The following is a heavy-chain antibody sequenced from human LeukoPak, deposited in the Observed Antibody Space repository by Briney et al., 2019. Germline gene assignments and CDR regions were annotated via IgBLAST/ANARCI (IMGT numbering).Heavy chain of an antibody. CDR3: TTGELLLDPLYWYFDL. J-gene: IGHJ2*01. CDR2: TKSKTDGGTT. CDR1: AFAFSNAW. V-gene: IGHV3-15*01. D-gene: IGHD1-26*01. Sequence: AGGSLRLSCAASAFAFSNAWMNWVRQAPGKGLEWVGRTKSKTDGGTTDYAAPVKGRFIISRDDSKNTLYLQMNSLKTEDTAVYYCTTGELLLDPLYWYFDLWGRGTQVTVSS.